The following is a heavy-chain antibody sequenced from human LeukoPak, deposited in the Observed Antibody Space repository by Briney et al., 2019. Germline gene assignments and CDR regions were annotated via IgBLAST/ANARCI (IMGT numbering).Heavy chain of an antibody. J-gene: IGHJ4*02. D-gene: IGHD3-22*01. CDR1: GFTFSSYA. CDR3: ARDRPYYYDSSGYPPLDC. Sequence: GGSLRLSCAASGFTFSSYAMSWVRQAPGKGLAWVSAIGGSGNNTYYADSVKGRFTISRDNAKNSLYLQMNSLRAEDTAVYYCARDRPYYYDSSGYPPLDCWGQGTLVTVSS. V-gene: IGHV3-21*01. CDR2: IGGSGNNT.